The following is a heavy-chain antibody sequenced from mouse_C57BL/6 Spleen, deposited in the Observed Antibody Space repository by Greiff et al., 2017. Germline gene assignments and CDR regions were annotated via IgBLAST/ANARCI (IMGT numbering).Heavy chain of an antibody. Sequence: EVKLVESGPELVKPGASVKISCKASGYTFTDYNMDWVKQSHGKSLEWIGDINPNNGGTNYNQKFKGKATLTVDKSSSTAYMELRSLTSEDTAVYYCERGPPFAYWGQGTLVTVSS. CDR2: INPNNGGT. V-gene: IGHV1-18*01. CDR3: ERGPPFAY. CDR1: GYTFTDYN. J-gene: IGHJ3*01.